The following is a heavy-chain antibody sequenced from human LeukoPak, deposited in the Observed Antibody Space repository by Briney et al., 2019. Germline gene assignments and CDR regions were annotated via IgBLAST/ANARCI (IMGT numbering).Heavy chain of an antibody. J-gene: IGHJ4*02. V-gene: IGHV1-24*01. D-gene: IGHD4-17*01. CDR2: FDPEDGET. CDR1: GYTLTELS. CDR3: ATGKSTVTTNFDY. Sequence: ASVKVSCKVSGYTLTELSMHWLRQAPGKGLEWMGGFDPEDGETIYAQKFQGRVTMTEDTSTDTAYMELSSLRSEDTAVYYCATGKSTVTTNFDYWGQGTLVTVSS.